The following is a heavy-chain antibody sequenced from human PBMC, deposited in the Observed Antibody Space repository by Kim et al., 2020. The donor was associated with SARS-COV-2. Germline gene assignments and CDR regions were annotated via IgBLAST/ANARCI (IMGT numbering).Heavy chain of an antibody. CDR3: AKDNAFFMFTFGGESGGGGL. CDR2: ISYEGSKK. CDR1: GFNFSNFG. Sequence: GGSLRLSCAASGFNFSNFGMHWVRQAPGKGLEWVAVISYEGSKKYYADSVKGRFTISRDSSKNTLYLQMNSLRPEDTAVYYCAKDNAFFMFTFGGESGGGGLWRQGTTVTVSS. D-gene: IGHD3-16*01. V-gene: IGHV3-30*18. J-gene: IGHJ6*01.